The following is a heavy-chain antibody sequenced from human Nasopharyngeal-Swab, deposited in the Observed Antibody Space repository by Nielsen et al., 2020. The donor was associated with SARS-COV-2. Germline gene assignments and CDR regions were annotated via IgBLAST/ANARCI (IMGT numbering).Heavy chain of an antibody. D-gene: IGHD5-18*01. CDR1: GFTFSNAW. V-gene: IGHV3-23*01. J-gene: IGHJ4*02. CDR3: AKGAYVSTNTAMVPFDY. Sequence: GESLKISCAASGFTFSNAWMSWVRQAPGKGLEWVSAISGSGGSTNYADSVKGRSTISRDNSKNTLYLQMNSLRVEDTAVYYCAKGAYVSTNTAMVPFDYWGQGILVTVSS. CDR2: ISGSGGST.